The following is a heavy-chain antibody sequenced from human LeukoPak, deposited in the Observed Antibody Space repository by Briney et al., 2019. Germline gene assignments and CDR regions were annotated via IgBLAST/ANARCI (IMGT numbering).Heavy chain of an antibody. CDR2: FDPEQATT. D-gene: IGHD3-3*01. V-gene: IGHV1-24*01. CDR3: ATRSGDFWSGFEN. Sequence: ASVKLSCKVSGYSLSDLNIQWVRQAPGKGLECMGGFDPEQATTIYAQNFQGRLTMTEEISTDTVYMELSSLTSDDTAVYYCATRSGDFWSGFENWGKGTLVTVAS. CDR1: GYSLSDLN. J-gene: IGHJ4*02.